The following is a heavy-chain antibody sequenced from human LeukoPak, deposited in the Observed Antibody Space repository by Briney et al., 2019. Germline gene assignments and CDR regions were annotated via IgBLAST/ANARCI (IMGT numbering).Heavy chain of an antibody. Sequence: GGSLRLSCAASGFTFSSFSMNWVRQAPGKGLEWVSTLSSSGAATYYADSVKGRFTISRDNAKNSLYLQMSSLRDEDTAVYYCASQLVFRSPFDYWGQGTLVTVSS. CDR1: GFTFSSFS. CDR2: LSSSGAAT. CDR3: ASQLVFRSPFDY. V-gene: IGHV3-23*01. J-gene: IGHJ4*02.